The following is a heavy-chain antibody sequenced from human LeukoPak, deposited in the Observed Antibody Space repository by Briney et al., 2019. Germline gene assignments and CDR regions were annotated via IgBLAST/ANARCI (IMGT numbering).Heavy chain of an antibody. Sequence: GGSLRLSCAASGFTFSSYSMNWVRQAPGKGLEWVSSISSSSSYIYYADSVKGRFTTSRDNAKNSLYLQMNSLRAEDTAVYYCARALVVVAANDDYWGQGTLVTVSS. D-gene: IGHD2-15*01. J-gene: IGHJ4*02. V-gene: IGHV3-21*01. CDR1: GFTFSSYS. CDR3: ARALVVVAANDDY. CDR2: ISSSSSYI.